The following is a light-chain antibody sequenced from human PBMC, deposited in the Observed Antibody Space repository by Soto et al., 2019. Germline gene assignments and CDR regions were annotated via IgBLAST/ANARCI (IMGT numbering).Light chain of an antibody. J-gene: IGKJ3*01. CDR1: KTMSNSY. CDR2: GAT. CDR3: QQYGSSPFT. Sequence: EIVLTQSPGTLSLSPGERATLSCRASKTMSNSYLAWYQQRPGQAPRLLIYGATSRATDIPDRFSGRGSGTDFTLTISRLEPEDFAVYYCQQYGSSPFTFSPGTKVDIK. V-gene: IGKV3-20*01.